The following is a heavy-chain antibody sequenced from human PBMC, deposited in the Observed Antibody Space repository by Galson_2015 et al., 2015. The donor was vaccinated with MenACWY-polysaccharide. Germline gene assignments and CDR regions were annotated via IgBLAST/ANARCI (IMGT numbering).Heavy chain of an antibody. D-gene: IGHD2-15*01. CDR3: AKENSDGIFSAEWASWCDP. CDR1: GFTFTNYA. CDR2: IGGNGTK. J-gene: IGHJ5*02. V-gene: IGHV3-23*01. Sequence: SLRLSCAASGFTFTNYAMNWVRQAPGKGLEWVSSIGGNGTKYYEDSVKGRLTISRDNYKNMANLQQKNLRAEDTAIYYCAKENSDGIFSAEWASWCDPWGQVSLVIVSA.